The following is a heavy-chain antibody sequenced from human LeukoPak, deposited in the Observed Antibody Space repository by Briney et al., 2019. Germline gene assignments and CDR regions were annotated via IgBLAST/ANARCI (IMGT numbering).Heavy chain of an antibody. CDR3: ARAKYYYDSSGLDY. CDR2: ISSGSTAM. D-gene: IGHD3-22*01. V-gene: IGHV3-48*01. CDR1: GFTFSSHS. Sequence: GGSLRLSCAASGFTFSSHSMHWVRQAPGKGLEWISYISSGSTAMYYADSVKGRFTISRDNARNSLYLQMNSLRGDDTAVYYCARAKYYYDSSGLDYWGQGTLVTVSS. J-gene: IGHJ4*02.